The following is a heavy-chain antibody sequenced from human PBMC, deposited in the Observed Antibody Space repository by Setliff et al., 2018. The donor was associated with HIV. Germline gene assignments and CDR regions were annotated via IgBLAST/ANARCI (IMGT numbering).Heavy chain of an antibody. D-gene: IGHD4-17*01. Sequence: SETLSLTCTVSGGSISSDTFYWSWIRQPAGKGLEWIGHVYARGNTNYNPSLKSRVTISVDTSKSQFSLKLSSVTAADTAVYYCAREIYGGNSRPFDYWGQGTLVTVSS. V-gene: IGHV4-61*09. CDR1: GGSISSDTFY. CDR2: VYARGNT. J-gene: IGHJ4*02. CDR3: AREIYGGNSRPFDY.